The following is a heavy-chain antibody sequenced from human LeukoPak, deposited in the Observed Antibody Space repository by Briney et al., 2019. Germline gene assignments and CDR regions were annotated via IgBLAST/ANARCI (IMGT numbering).Heavy chain of an antibody. CDR3: ARDLFSSSWYANDAFDI. V-gene: IGHV4-61*02. D-gene: IGHD6-13*01. CDR2: IYTSGST. CDR1: GGSISSGSYY. Sequence: SETLSLTCTVSGGSISSGSYYWSWIRQPAGKGLEWIGRIYTSGSTNYNPSLKSRDTISVDTSKNQFSLKLSSVTAADTAVYYCARDLFSSSWYANDAFDIWGQGTMVTVSS. J-gene: IGHJ3*02.